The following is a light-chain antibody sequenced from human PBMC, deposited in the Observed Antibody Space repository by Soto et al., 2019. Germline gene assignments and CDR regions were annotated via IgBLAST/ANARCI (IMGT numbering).Light chain of an antibody. J-gene: IGKJ2*01. Sequence: DLPMTPSPSTLSASVGDRVTITCRASQSISSWLAWYQQKPGKAPKLLIYDASSLGSGVPSRFSGSGSGTEFTLTISSLQPDDFATYYCQQYNSYLTFGQGTKLEIK. V-gene: IGKV1-5*01. CDR3: QQYNSYLT. CDR1: QSISSW. CDR2: DAS.